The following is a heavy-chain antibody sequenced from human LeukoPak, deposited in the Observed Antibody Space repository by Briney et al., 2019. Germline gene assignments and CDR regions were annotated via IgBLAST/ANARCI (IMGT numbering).Heavy chain of an antibody. V-gene: IGHV4-38-2*01. CDR1: GYSISSGYS. CDR3: ARTNYYGSGNYAKFDY. D-gene: IGHD3-10*01. Sequence: SETLSLTCAVSGYSISSGYSWGWIRQPPGKVLEWIGYIYHSGSTYYNPSLKSRVTISVDTSKNQFSLKLSTVTAADTAVYYCARTNYYGSGNYAKFDYWGQGTLVTVSS. J-gene: IGHJ4*02. CDR2: IYHSGST.